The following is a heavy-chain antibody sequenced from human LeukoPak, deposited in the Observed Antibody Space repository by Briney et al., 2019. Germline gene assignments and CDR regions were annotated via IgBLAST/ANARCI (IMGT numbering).Heavy chain of an antibody. CDR2: ISAYNGNT. Sequence: ASVKVSCKASGYTFTSYGISWVRQAPGQGLEWMGWISAYNGNTNYAQKLQGRVTMTANTSTSTAYMELRSLRSDDTAVYYCARVDSSTWYLDYYYYYMDVWGKGTAVTISS. J-gene: IGHJ6*03. CDR3: ARVDSSTWYLDYYYYYMDV. D-gene: IGHD6-13*01. V-gene: IGHV1-18*01. CDR1: GYTFTSYG.